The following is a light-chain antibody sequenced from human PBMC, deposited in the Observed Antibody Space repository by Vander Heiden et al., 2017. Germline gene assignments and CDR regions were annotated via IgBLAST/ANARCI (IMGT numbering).Light chain of an antibody. CDR3: QTWGAGIQGV. Sequence: QLVLPQSPSASASLGASVKLTCTLSSGHISYAIAWHQQQPEKGPRYLMKLNFDGSHSKGDGIPDRFSGSSSGAERYLTISSLQSEDEADYYCQTWGAGIQGVFGGGTKLTVL. CDR2: LNFDGSH. CDR1: SGHISYA. V-gene: IGLV4-69*01. J-gene: IGLJ3*02.